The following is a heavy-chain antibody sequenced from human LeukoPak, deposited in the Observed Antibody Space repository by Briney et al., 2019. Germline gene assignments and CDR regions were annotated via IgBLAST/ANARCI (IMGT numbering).Heavy chain of an antibody. Sequence: GGSLRLSCVASGFTFSNYLMNWVRQAPGKGLEWVSSISSSSSYIYYADSVKGRFTISRDNAKNSLYLQMNSLRAEDTAVYYCARGENNYGYYYFDYWGQGTLVTVSS. D-gene: IGHD5-18*01. V-gene: IGHV3-21*01. CDR2: ISSSSSYI. J-gene: IGHJ4*02. CDR3: ARGENNYGYYYFDY. CDR1: GFTFSNYL.